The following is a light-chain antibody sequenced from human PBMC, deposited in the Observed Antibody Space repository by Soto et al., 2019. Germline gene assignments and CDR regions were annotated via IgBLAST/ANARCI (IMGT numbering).Light chain of an antibody. CDR2: DVI. J-gene: IGLJ1*01. Sequence: QSALTRPASVSGSPGQSITISCTGTDSDVGGYNYVSWYQQHPGKAPKLMIYDVINRPSGVSNRFSGSKSGNTASLTISGLQAEDEADYYCSSYTSSSTRCVFGTGTKVTVL. CDR1: DSDVGGYNY. V-gene: IGLV2-14*01. CDR3: SSYTSSSTRCV.